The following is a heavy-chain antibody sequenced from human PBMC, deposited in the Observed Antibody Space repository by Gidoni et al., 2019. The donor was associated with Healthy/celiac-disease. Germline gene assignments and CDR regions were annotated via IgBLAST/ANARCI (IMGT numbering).Heavy chain of an antibody. D-gene: IGHD2-2*01. CDR1: GGSISSFY. CDR3: AREVSLVVPAAIHYYGMDV. Sequence: QVQLQESGPGLVKPAETLSLTCTVSGGSISSFYWNWIRQPPGKGLAWIVYISYIGSTKYNPSLESRVTISGDTSKNQFSLKLSSVTAADTAIYYCAREVSLVVPAAIHYYGMDVWGQGTTVTVSS. J-gene: IGHJ6*02. CDR2: ISYIGST. V-gene: IGHV4-59*01.